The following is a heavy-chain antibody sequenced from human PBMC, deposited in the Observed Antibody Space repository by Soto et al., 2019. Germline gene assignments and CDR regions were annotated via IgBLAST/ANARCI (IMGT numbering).Heavy chain of an antibody. J-gene: IGHJ4*02. Sequence: QITLKESGPTLVKPTQTLTLTCSFSGFSLSTSGVGVGWIRQPPGKALEWLAFIYWDDDKRYSPSLQSRLTITIDTSKNQVVLTMTNMDPVDTATYYCAHSAFYSDSSGYAGYYFDYWGQGTLVTVSS. CDR1: GFSLSTSGVG. CDR2: IYWDDDK. D-gene: IGHD3-22*01. CDR3: AHSAFYSDSSGYAGYYFDY. V-gene: IGHV2-5*02.